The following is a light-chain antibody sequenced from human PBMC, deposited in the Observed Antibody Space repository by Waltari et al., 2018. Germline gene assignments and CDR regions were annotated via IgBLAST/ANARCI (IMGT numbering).Light chain of an antibody. V-gene: IGLV7-46*01. CDR2: DTT. CDR1: NGPFTSHHY. Sequence: QAVVTQEPSLTVSPGGTVTLTCGSSNGPFTSHHYPYWFQHKPGQAPRTLIFDTTNKHSWTPARFSGSLLGGKAALTLSGAQPEDEAEYYCLLSYIGIGVFGGGTKLTVL. J-gene: IGLJ2*01. CDR3: LLSYIGIGV.